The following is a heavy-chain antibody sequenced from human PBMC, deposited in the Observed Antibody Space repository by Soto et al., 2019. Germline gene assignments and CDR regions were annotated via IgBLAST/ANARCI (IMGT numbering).Heavy chain of an antibody. J-gene: IGHJ6*03. V-gene: IGHV1-8*01. D-gene: IGHD2-2*01. CDR2: MNPNSGNT. CDR3: ARAEVVPAARGYYYYMDV. Sequence: TGKGLEWMGWMNPNSGNTGYAQKFQGRVTMTRNTSISTAYMELSSLRSEDTAVYYCARAEVVPAARGYYYYMDVWGKGTTVTVSS.